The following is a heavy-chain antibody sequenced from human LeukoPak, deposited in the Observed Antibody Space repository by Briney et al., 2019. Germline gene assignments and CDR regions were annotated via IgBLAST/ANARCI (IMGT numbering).Heavy chain of an antibody. CDR1: GFTFSSYW. Sequence: GGSLRLSCAASGFTFSSYWMHWVRQAPGKGLVWVAVISYDGNNKDFADSVKGRFTISRDNSKNTLYLQMNSLRAEDTAVYYCARGNNVLMVTGCFDYWGQGTLVTVSS. D-gene: IGHD2-21*02. CDR2: ISYDGNNK. J-gene: IGHJ4*02. V-gene: IGHV3-30-3*01. CDR3: ARGNNVLMVTGCFDY.